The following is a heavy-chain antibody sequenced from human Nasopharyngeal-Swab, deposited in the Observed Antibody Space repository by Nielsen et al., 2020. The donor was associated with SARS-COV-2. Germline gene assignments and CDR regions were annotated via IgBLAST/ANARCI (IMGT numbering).Heavy chain of an antibody. Sequence: GGSLRLSCAASGFTFSNYVMNWVRQAPGKGLEWVSATTNSGGSTYYADSVKGRFTISRDNSKNTLFLQMNSLRAEDTAVYYCAKDKAHSTFDYCGQGTLVTVSS. CDR1: GFTFSNYV. V-gene: IGHV3-23*01. CDR3: AKDKAHSTFDY. CDR2: TTNSGGST. J-gene: IGHJ4*02. D-gene: IGHD4-11*01.